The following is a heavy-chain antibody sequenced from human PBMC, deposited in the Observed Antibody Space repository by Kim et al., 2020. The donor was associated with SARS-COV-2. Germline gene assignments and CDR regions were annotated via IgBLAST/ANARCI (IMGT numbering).Heavy chain of an antibody. Sequence: SETLSLTCTVSGGSISSGGYYWSWIRQHPGKGLEWIGYIYYSGSTYYNPSLKSRVTISVDTSKNQFSLKLSSVTAADTAVYYCARGLILPDQYDYNYYGMDVWGQGTTVTVSS. V-gene: IGHV4-31*03. CDR1: GGSISSGGYY. J-gene: IGHJ6*02. CDR2: IYYSGST. CDR3: ARGLILPDQYDYNYYGMDV. D-gene: IGHD2-2*01.